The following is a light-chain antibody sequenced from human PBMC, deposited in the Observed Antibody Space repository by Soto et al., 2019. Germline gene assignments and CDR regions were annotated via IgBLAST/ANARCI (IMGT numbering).Light chain of an antibody. V-gene: IGKV3-11*01. CDR3: QQRSNWSST. J-gene: IGKJ3*01. CDR2: DAS. Sequence: EIVLTQSPATLSLSPGERATLSCRASQSVSSYLAWYQQKPGQAPRLLIYDASNRATGIPARFSGSGSGTDFTLTISSLEPEDSAVYYCQQRSNWSSTFGPGTKVDIK. CDR1: QSVSSY.